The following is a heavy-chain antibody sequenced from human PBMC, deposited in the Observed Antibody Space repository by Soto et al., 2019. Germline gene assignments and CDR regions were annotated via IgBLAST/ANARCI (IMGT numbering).Heavy chain of an antibody. Sequence: SETLSLTCTVSGVSISSGGYYWSWIRQHPGKGLEWIGYIYYSGSTYYNPSLKSRVTISVDTSKNQFSLKLSSVTAADTAVYYCAREYSSSYYYYYGMDVWGQGTTVTVS. CDR3: AREYSSSYYYYYGMDV. D-gene: IGHD6-6*01. CDR2: IYYSGST. J-gene: IGHJ6*02. CDR1: GVSISSGGYY. V-gene: IGHV4-31*03.